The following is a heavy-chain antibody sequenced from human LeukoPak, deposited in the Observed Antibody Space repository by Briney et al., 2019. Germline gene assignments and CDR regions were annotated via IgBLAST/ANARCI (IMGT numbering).Heavy chain of an antibody. CDR1: GFSFTSYW. V-gene: IGHV5-10-1*01. CDR2: IDPSDSYT. CDR3: ARRLNWFDP. Sequence: GESLKISCKGSGFSFTSYWITWVRQMPGKGLEWMGRIDPSDSYTNHSPSFQGHVTISADKSISTAYLQWSSLQASDTAMYYCARRLNWFDPWGQGTLVTVSS. J-gene: IGHJ5*02.